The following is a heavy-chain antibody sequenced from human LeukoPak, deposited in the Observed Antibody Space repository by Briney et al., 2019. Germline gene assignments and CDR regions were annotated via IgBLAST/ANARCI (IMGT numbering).Heavy chain of an antibody. Sequence: GGSLRLSCAASGFTFSSYSMNGVRQAPGKGLVWVSGIKGDGGEITYADSVKGRVTISRDNAKNTVYLQLNSLRAEDTAVYYCASESTSRNWYNWGQGTLVTVSS. CDR1: GFTFSSYS. CDR3: ASESTSRNWYN. V-gene: IGHV3-74*03. J-gene: IGHJ4*02. D-gene: IGHD6-13*01. CDR2: IKGDGGEI.